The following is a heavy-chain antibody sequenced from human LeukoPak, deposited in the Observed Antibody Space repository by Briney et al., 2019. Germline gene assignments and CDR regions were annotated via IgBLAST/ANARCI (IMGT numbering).Heavy chain of an antibody. J-gene: IGHJ4*02. CDR3: ARHIKTVAGTGSNFDY. Sequence: SETLSLTCTVSGGSISSSSYYWGWIRQPPGKGLEWIGSIYYSGSTYYNPSLKSRVTISVDTSKNQFSLKLSSVTAADTAVYYCARHIKTVAGTGSNFDYWGQGTLVTVSS. V-gene: IGHV4-39*01. CDR2: IYYSGST. CDR1: GGSISSSSYY. D-gene: IGHD6-19*01.